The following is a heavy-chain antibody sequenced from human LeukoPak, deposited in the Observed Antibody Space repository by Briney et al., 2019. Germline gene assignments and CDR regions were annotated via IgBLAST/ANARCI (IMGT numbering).Heavy chain of an antibody. Sequence: TRGSLRLSCAASGFTFSSYEMNWVRQAPGKGLEWVSGINSNGGSTGYADSVKGRFTISRDNAKNSLYLQMNSLRAEDTALYYCAREGGAYTYDAFDIWGQGTMVTVSS. D-gene: IGHD2-21*01. V-gene: IGHV3-20*04. CDR3: AREGGAYTYDAFDI. CDR1: GFTFSSYE. J-gene: IGHJ3*02. CDR2: INSNGGST.